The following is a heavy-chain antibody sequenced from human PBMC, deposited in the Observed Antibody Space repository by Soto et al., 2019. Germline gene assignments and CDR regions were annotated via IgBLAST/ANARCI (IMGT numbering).Heavy chain of an antibody. CDR3: AKDAYDSSGYVSWFDP. J-gene: IGHJ5*02. V-gene: IGHV3-23*01. Sequence: GGSLRLSCAASGFTFSSYAMSWVRQAPGKGLEWVSAISGSGGSTYYADSVKGRFTISRDNSKNTLYLQMNSLRAEDTAVYYCAKDAYDSSGYVSWFDPWGQGTLVTVSS. CDR2: ISGSGGST. CDR1: GFTFSSYA. D-gene: IGHD3-22*01.